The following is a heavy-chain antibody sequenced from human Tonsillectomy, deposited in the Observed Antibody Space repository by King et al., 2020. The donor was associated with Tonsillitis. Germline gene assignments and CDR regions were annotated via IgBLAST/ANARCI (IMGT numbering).Heavy chain of an antibody. CDR2: FDPEDGET. CDR1: GFTLTELS. D-gene: IGHD3-22*01. V-gene: IGHV1-24*01. J-gene: IGHJ4*02. Sequence: EQLVQSGAEVKKPGASVRVSCKVSGFTLTELSMYWVRQAPGKGLEWMGGFDPEDGETVYAQKFQGRVTMTEDTSTDTAYMELSSLRSEDTAVYYCATGGFKYYYDSSGYYRDYWGQGTLVTVSS. CDR3: ATGGFKYYYDSSGYYRDY.